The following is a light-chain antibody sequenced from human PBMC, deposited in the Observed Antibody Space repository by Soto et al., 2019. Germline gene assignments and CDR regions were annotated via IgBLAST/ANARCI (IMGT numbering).Light chain of an antibody. V-gene: IGKV1-5*03. J-gene: IGKJ4*01. CDR3: QQYNSYWA. CDR2: KAS. CDR1: QSISSW. Sequence: DIQMTQSPSTLSASVGDRVTITCRASQSISSWLAWYQQKPGKAPKLLIYKASSLESGVPSRFSGSGSGTEFTLTISSLQPDDLATYYCQQYNSYWAFGGGTKVEIK.